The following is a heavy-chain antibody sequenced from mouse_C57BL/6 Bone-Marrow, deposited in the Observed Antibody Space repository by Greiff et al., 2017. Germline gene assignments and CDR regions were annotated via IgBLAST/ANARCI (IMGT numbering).Heavy chain of an antibody. V-gene: IGHV5-4*03. D-gene: IGHD2-3*01. J-gene: IGHJ3*01. CDR3: ARGWLLRGAY. CDR2: ISDGGSYT. Sequence: EVKVVESGGGLVKPGGSLTLSCAASGFTFSSYAMSWVRQTPEKRLEWVATISDGGSYTYYPANVKGRFTISRDNAKNTLYLQMSHLKAEDTAMYYCARGWLLRGAYWGQGTLVTVSA. CDR1: GFTFSSYA.